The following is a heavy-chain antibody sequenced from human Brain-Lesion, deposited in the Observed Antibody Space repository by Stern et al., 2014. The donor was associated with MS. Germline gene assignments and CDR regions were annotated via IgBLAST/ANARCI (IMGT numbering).Heavy chain of an antibody. Sequence: QVQLQESGPGLVKPSETLSLTCTVAGGSVSSTSYAWAWIRQPPGKGLGWIGTIYYSGNTYYSPSLTSRLTISLDTSNNPFSLRLGSVTAADTAVYYCAGEEDIRYCSGGSCTGNWFDPWGQGTLVTVSS. CDR1: GGSVSSTSYA. D-gene: IGHD2-15*01. J-gene: IGHJ5*02. CDR2: IYYSGNT. CDR3: AGEEDIRYCSGGSCTGNWFDP. V-gene: IGHV4-39*01.